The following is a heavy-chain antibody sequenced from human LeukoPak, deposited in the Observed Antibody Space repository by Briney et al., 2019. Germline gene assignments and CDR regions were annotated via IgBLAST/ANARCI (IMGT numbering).Heavy chain of an antibody. CDR3: STPRLVPLDCNGIDF. CDR2: IGTRDGDT. D-gene: IGHD3/OR15-3a*01. V-gene: IGHV1-24*01. J-gene: IGHJ6*02. Sequence: ASVKVSCEVSGYSFTELSIHWVRQAPGKGLEWMGCIGTRDGDTYYAESFKGRVTITEDKSTDTVYMEMNSLRSDDTAVYYGSTPRLVPLDCNGIDFWGQGITVAVSS. CDR1: GYSFTELS.